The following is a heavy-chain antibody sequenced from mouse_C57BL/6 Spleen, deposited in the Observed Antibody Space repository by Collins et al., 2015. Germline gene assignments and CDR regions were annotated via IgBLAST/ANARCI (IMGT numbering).Heavy chain of an antibody. CDR3: AKYGNYEERASYYAMDY. V-gene: IGHV2-6-5*01. CDR1: GFSLTDYG. J-gene: IGHJ4*01. CDR2: IWGGGST. D-gene: IGHD2-1*01. Sequence: SLSITCTVSGFSLTDYGVSWIRQPPGKGLEWLGVIWGGGSTYYNSALKSRLSISKDNSKSQVFLKMNSLQTDDTAMYYCAKYGNYEERASYYAMDYWGQGTSVTVSS.